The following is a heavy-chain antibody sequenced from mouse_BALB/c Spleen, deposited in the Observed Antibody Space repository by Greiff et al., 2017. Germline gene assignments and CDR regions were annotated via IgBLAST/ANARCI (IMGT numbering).Heavy chain of an antibody. V-gene: IGHV1S81*02. D-gene: IGHD1-1*01. CDR3: ARRGDGSSFDY. CDR2: INPSNGRT. Sequence: VKLQQPGAELVKPGASVKLSCKASGYTFTSYWMHWVKQRPGQGLEWIGEINPSNGRTNYNEKFKSKAKLTVDKSSSTAYMQLSSLTSEDSAVYYCARRGDGSSFDYWGQGTTLTVSS. J-gene: IGHJ2*01. CDR1: GYTFTSYW.